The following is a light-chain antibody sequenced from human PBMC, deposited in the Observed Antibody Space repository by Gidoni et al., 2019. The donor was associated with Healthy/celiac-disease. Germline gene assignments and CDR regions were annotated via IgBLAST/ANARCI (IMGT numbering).Light chain of an antibody. CDR3: QQYGSSPSYT. CDR2: GAS. Sequence: EIVLTQSPGTLSLSPGESATLSCSASQSVSSSYLAWYQQKPGQAPRLLIYGASSRATGIPDRFSGSGSGTDFTLTISRLEPEDFAVYYCQQYGSSPSYTFGQGTKLEIK. CDR1: QSVSSSY. V-gene: IGKV3-20*01. J-gene: IGKJ2*01.